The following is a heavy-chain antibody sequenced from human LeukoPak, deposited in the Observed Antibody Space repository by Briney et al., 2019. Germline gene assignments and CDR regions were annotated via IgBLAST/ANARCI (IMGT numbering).Heavy chain of an antibody. CDR1: GGSISSGGYY. CDR3: ARALLPLKHRITMVRGVIYFDY. CDR2: IYHSGST. V-gene: IGHV4-30-2*01. J-gene: IGHJ4*02. D-gene: IGHD3-10*01. Sequence: SETLSLTCTVSGGSISSGGYYWSWIRQPPGKGLEWIGYIYHSGSTYYNPSLKSRVTISVDRSKNQFSLKLSSVTAADTAVYYCARALLPLKHRITMVRGVIYFDYWGQGTLVTVSS.